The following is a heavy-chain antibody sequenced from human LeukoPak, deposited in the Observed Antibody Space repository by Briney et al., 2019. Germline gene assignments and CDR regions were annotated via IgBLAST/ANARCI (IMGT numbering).Heavy chain of an antibody. Sequence: GGSLRLSCAASRFSFNNRPLSWLRRAPGNGLEWVSSISGTGDSTYHADSVKGRFTISRDNSKNTLYLQMNSLRAEDTAVYYCATGGRGYAFDIWGQGTMVTVSS. CDR1: RFSFNNRP. CDR2: ISGTGDST. J-gene: IGHJ3*02. D-gene: IGHD1-14*01. V-gene: IGHV3-23*01. CDR3: ATGGRGYAFDI.